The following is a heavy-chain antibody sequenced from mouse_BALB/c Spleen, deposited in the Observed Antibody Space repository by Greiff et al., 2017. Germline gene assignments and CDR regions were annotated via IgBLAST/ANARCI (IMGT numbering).Heavy chain of an antibody. V-gene: IGHV1S137*01. CDR3: ARGITKSAWFAY. Sequence: QVQLQQSGAELVRPGVSVKISCKGSGYTFTDYAMHWVKQSHAKSLEWIGVISTYYGDASYNQKFKGKATMTVDKSSSTAYMELARLTSEDSAIYYCARGITKSAWFAYWGQGTTLTVSS. J-gene: IGHJ2*01. D-gene: IGHD2-4*01. CDR1: GYTFTDYA. CDR2: ISTYYGDA.